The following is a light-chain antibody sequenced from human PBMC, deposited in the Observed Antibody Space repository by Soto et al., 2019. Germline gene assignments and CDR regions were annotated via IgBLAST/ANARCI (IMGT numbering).Light chain of an antibody. Sequence: DIQMTQSPSTLSASVGDRVTITCRASQSISVWLAWYQQKLGKAPKLLIYEASKLETGVPSRFSGRGSGTEFILTISSLQSEDFATYYCQQYNSYSQTFGQGTKVEIK. CDR3: QQYNSYSQT. CDR1: QSISVW. V-gene: IGKV1-5*01. J-gene: IGKJ1*01. CDR2: EAS.